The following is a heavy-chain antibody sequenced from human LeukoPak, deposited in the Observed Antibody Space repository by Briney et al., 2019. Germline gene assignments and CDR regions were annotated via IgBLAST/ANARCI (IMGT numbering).Heavy chain of an antibody. V-gene: IGHV3-23*01. CDR1: GFTFSSYS. D-gene: IGHD3/OR15-3a*01. Sequence: GGSLRLSCAASGFTFSSYSMNWVRQAPGMGLEWVSGISGGGGSTYYAGSVKGRFTISRDNSKNTLYLQMNSLRAEDTAVYYCAKDDFPGDYWGQGTLVTVSS. J-gene: IGHJ4*02. CDR3: AKDDFPGDY. CDR2: ISGGGGST.